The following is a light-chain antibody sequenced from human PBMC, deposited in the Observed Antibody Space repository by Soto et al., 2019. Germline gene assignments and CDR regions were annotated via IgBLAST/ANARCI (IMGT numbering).Light chain of an antibody. Sequence: DIQMTPSPSSLSASVGDRVTITCRASQSITTYLNWYRQKPGKAPKLLIYAASSLQSGVPSRFSGSGSETEFTLSISRLQPEDVATYFCQQIYSAPLTVGGGTKVEIK. CDR1: QSITTY. V-gene: IGKV1-39*01. CDR3: QQIYSAPLT. J-gene: IGKJ4*01. CDR2: AAS.